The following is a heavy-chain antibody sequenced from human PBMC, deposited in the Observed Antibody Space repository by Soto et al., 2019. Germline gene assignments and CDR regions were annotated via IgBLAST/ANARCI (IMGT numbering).Heavy chain of an antibody. V-gene: IGHV3-23*01. CDR1: GFPFDDYA. D-gene: IGHD5-12*01. CDR3: ARGPIVATIRGPDY. J-gene: IGHJ4*02. Sequence: GGSLRLSCAASGFPFDDYAMYWVRQTPGKGLEWVSAISGSRGKTDYADSAKGRFTISRDNSKNTLYLQMNSLRAEDTAVYYCARGPIVATIRGPDYWGQGTLVTVSS. CDR2: ISGSRGKT.